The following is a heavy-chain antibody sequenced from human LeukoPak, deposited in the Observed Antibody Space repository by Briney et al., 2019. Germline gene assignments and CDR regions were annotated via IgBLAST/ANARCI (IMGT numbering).Heavy chain of an antibody. CDR1: GFTFSAYA. V-gene: IGHV3-23*05. J-gene: IGHJ4*02. CDR3: AKELRPNDY. CDR2: IGSDNKP. Sequence: GGSLRLSCEASGFTFSAYAMTWVRQAPGQGLEWVSSIGSDNKPHYSESVKGRFAISRDSSIDTLFLQMNSLRAEDTAVYFCAKELRPNDYWGQGTLVTVSS. D-gene: IGHD1-26*01.